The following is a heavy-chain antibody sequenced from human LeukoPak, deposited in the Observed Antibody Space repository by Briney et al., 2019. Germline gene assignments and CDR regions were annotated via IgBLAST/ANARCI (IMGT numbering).Heavy chain of an antibody. CDR2: ISWNSGSI. Sequence: GGSLRLSCAASGFNFYDYAMPWVRQAPGKGLEWVSCISWNSGSIGYADSVKGRFTISRDNAKNSLYLQMNSLRAEDTALYYCQSSGYYYGAFDIWGQGTMVTVSS. CDR1: GFNFYDYA. V-gene: IGHV3-9*01. J-gene: IGHJ3*02. D-gene: IGHD3-22*01. CDR3: QSSGYYYGAFDI.